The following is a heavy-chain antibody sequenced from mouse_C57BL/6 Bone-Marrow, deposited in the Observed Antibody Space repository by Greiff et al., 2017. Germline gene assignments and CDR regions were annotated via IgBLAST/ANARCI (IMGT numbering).Heavy chain of an antibody. CDR2: INPNYGTT. CDR1: GYSFTDYN. Sequence: HLVESGPELVKPGASVKISCKASGYSFTDYNMNWVKQSNGKSLEWIGVINPNYGTTSYNQKFKGKATLTVDQSSSTAYMQLNSLTSEDSAVYYCARYPITTVVATDAMDYWGQGTSVTVSS. CDR3: ARYPITTVVATDAMDY. J-gene: IGHJ4*01. D-gene: IGHD1-1*01. V-gene: IGHV1-39*01.